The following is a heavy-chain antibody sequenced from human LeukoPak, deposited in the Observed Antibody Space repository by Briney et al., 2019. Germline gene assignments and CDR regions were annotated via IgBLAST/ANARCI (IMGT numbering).Heavy chain of an antibody. Sequence: ASAKVSCKASGGTFSSYAISWVRQAPGQGLEWMGGIIPIFGTANYAQKFQGRVTITADESTSTAYMELSSLRSEDTAVYYCARGWLRSREFDYWGQGTLVTVSS. CDR1: GGTFSSYA. D-gene: IGHD5-12*01. CDR3: ARGWLRSREFDY. V-gene: IGHV1-69*13. CDR2: IIPIFGTA. J-gene: IGHJ4*02.